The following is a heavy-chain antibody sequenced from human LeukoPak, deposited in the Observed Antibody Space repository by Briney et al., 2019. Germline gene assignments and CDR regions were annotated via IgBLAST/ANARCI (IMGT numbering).Heavy chain of an antibody. V-gene: IGHV3-49*04. CDR2: IRSKAFGETA. CDR3: TRDRGSSTLGDY. CDR1: GFTFSESW. J-gene: IGHJ4*02. Sequence: GGSLRLSCVVSGFTFSESWMSWVRQAPGKGLEWVGFIRSKAFGETAEYAASVKGRFTISRDDSKSIAYLQMNSLKTEDTAVYYCTRDRGSSTLGDYWGQGTLVTVSS. D-gene: IGHD7-27*01.